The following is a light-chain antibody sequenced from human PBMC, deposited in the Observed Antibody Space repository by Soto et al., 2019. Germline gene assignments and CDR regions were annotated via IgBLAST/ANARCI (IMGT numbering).Light chain of an antibody. CDR1: QSISSW. V-gene: IGKV1-5*03. J-gene: IGKJ4*01. CDR2: KAS. Sequence: DIQMTQSPSTLSASVGDRVTITFRASQSISSWLAWYQQLPGKATKLLIYKASSLESGVPSRLSGSCSGVEFTLIISSLQPDDFATYCCQQYNSYRLTFGGGTKVEIK. CDR3: QQYNSYRLT.